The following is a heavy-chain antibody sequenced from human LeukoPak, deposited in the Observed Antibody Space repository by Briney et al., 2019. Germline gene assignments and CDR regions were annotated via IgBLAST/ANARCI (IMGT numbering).Heavy chain of an antibody. V-gene: IGHV3-11*04. CDR1: GFGFSDSY. CDR3: ARVRMYYYGSGSYADAFDI. D-gene: IGHD3-10*01. CDR2: ISGSGSDM. J-gene: IGHJ3*02. Sequence: GGSLRLSCVVSGFGFSDSYMTWIRQTPGKGLEWLAYISGSGSDMYYADSVKGRFTISRDNAKNTLYLQMNSLRAEDTAVYYCARVRMYYYGSGSYADAFDIWGQGTMVTVSS.